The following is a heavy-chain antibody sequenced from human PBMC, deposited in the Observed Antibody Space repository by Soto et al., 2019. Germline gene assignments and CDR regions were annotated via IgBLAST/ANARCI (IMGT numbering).Heavy chain of an antibody. J-gene: IGHJ6*01. D-gene: IGHD3-3*02. CDR2: ISYDGSNK. CDR1: GFTFSSYG. Sequence: QVQLVESGGGVVQPGRSLRLSCAASGFTFSSYGMHWVRQAPGKGLEWVAVISYDGSNKYYADSVKGRFTISRDNSKNMLYLQMNSLRAEDTAVYYCAKDLKLGSLTYYYYGMDVW. V-gene: IGHV3-30*18. CDR3: AKDLKLGSLTYYYYGMDV.